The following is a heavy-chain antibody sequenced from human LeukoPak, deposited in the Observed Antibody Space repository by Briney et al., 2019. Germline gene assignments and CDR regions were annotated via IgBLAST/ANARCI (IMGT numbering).Heavy chain of an antibody. J-gene: IGHJ4*02. CDR3: ARHGATHCSGTRCYLEGGNDNYLDY. V-gene: IGHV5-51*01. CDR2: IYLGDSDT. Sequence: GESLKISCKSSGHSFINYWIGWVRQMPGKGLEWMGIIYLGDSDTRYSPSFQGQVTISADKSISTAYPQWSSLQASDTAMYYCARHGATHCSGTRCYLEGGNDNYLDYWGQGTLVTVSS. CDR1: GHSFINYW. D-gene: IGHD2-15*01.